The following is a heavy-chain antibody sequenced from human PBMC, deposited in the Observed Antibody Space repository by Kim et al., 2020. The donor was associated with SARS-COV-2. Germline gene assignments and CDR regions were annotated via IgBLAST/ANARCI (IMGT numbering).Heavy chain of an antibody. Sequence: SETLSLTCAVSGGSISSGGYSWSWIRQPPGKGLEWIGYIYHSGSTYYNPSLKSRVTISVDRSKNQFSLKLSSVTAADTAVYYCARGGALGGPSSWFDPWGQGTLVTVSS. J-gene: IGHJ5*02. D-gene: IGHD3-10*01. CDR3: ARGGALGGPSSWFDP. V-gene: IGHV4-30-2*01. CDR2: IYHSGST. CDR1: GGSISSGGYS.